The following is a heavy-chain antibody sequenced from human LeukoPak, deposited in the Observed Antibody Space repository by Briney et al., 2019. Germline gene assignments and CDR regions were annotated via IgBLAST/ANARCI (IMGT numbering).Heavy chain of an antibody. CDR3: AELGITMIGGV. Sequence: GGTLRLSCAASGFTFSSYGVSWVRQAPGKGLEWVSYISSSGSTIYYADSVKGRFTISRDNAKNSLYLQMNSLRAEDTAVYYCAELGITMIGGVWGKGTTVTISS. CDR1: GFTFSSYG. J-gene: IGHJ6*04. V-gene: IGHV3-48*03. CDR2: ISSSGSTI. D-gene: IGHD3-10*02.